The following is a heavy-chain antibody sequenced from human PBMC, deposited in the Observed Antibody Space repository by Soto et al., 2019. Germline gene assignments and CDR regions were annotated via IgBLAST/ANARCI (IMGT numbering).Heavy chain of an antibody. J-gene: IGHJ4*02. Sequence: PGGSLRLSCGASGFTFSHYGISWVRQAPGKGLEWVGEIWHDGSKEYVADSVKGRFSLFRDNLKNMVYLQINSLGAEDTAVYYCARDNDRSEHFSYFDYWGRGTLVTVSS. CDR3: ARDNDRSEHFSYFDY. D-gene: IGHD3-3*02. CDR1: GFTFSHYG. V-gene: IGHV3-33*01. CDR2: IWHDGSKE.